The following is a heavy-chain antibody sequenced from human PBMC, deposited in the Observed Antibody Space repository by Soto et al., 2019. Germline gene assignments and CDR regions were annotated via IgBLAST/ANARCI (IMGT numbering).Heavy chain of an antibody. D-gene: IGHD2-15*01. CDR2: IIPIFGTA. Sequence: QVQLVQSGAEVKKPGSSVKVSCKASGGTFSSYAISWVRQAPGQGLEWMGGIIPIFGTANYAQKFQGRVTITADESTSTAYMELSRLRSEDTAVYYCARAAVSVVVVAATPAIYAYWGQGTLVTVSS. V-gene: IGHV1-69*01. CDR1: GGTFSSYA. J-gene: IGHJ4*02. CDR3: ARAAVSVVVVAATPAIYAY.